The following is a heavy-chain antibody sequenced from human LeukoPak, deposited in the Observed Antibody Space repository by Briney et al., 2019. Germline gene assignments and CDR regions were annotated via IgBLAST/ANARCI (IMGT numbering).Heavy chain of an antibody. D-gene: IGHD2-8*02. CDR2: MSFDGSDK. Sequence: GGSLRLSCAASGFTFSSYGMHWVRQALGKGLEWVALMSFDGSDKYFADSVKGRFTISRDNSKNTLYLHMSNLRAEDTALYYCAKDLAGGNVPDSWGQGTLVTVYS. V-gene: IGHV3-30*18. CDR1: GFTFSSYG. J-gene: IGHJ4*02. CDR3: AKDLAGGNVPDS.